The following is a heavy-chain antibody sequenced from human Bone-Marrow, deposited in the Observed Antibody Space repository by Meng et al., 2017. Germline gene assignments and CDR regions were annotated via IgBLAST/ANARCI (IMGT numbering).Heavy chain of an antibody. CDR2: IYFSGST. Sequence: SETLSLTCEVSGDSISSTPYFWGWVRQPPGKGLEWIGNIYFSGSTYFNPSLKSRVTISIDTSQDQFSLRLNSVTAADTAVYYCARVGVGYLDSGGSFSFDYWGQGALVTVSS. V-gene: IGHV4-39*07. J-gene: IGHJ4*02. CDR1: GDSISSTPYF. D-gene: IGHD2-15*01. CDR3: ARVGVGYLDSGGSFSFDY.